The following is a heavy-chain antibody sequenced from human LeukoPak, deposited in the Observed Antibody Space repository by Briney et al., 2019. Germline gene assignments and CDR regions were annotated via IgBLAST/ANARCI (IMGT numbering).Heavy chain of an antibody. Sequence: GGSLRLSCVTSGFTFSHYGMHWVRQAPGKGLEWVAFIRYVGSDKYYADSVKGRFTVSRDNSKNTLFLQMNNLRTEDTAVYYCAKDQGSYYDISTGYFNCWGQGTLVTVSS. V-gene: IGHV3-30*02. D-gene: IGHD3-9*01. J-gene: IGHJ4*02. CDR2: IRYVGSDK. CDR1: GFTFSHYG. CDR3: AKDQGSYYDISTGYFNC.